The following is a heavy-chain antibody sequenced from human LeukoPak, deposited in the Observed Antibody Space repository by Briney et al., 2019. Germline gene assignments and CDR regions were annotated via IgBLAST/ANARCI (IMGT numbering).Heavy chain of an antibody. CDR3: ARGYPRISTSELSIPDY. Sequence: SQTLSLTCAISGDSVSSNSAAWNWIRQSPSRGLEWLGRTYYRSKWYNDYAVSVKSRITINPDTSKNQFSLQLNSVTPEDTAVYYCARGYPRISTSELSIPDYWGQGTLVTVSS. D-gene: IGHD2/OR15-2a*01. V-gene: IGHV6-1*01. J-gene: IGHJ4*02. CDR2: TYYRSKWYN. CDR1: GDSVSSNSAA.